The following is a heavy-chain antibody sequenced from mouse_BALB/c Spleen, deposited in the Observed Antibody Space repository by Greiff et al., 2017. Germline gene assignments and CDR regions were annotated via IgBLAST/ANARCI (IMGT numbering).Heavy chain of an antibody. CDR3: AREVRRYYYAMDY. Sequence: EVKLMESGAELVKPGASVKLSCTASGFNIKDTYMHWVKQRPEQGLEWIGRIDPANGNTKYDPKFQGKATITADTSSNTAYLQLSSLTSEDTAVYYCAREVRRYYYAMDYWGQGTSVTVSS. CDR2: IDPANGNT. CDR1: GFNIKDTY. V-gene: IGHV14-3*02. J-gene: IGHJ4*01. D-gene: IGHD2-14*01.